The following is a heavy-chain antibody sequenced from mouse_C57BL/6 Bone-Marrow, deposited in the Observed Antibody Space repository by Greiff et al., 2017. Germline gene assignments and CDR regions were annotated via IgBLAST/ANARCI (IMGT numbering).Heavy chain of an antibody. J-gene: IGHJ3*01. CDR2: IYPGDGDT. CDR3: ARCSSGYVWFAY. D-gene: IGHD3-2*02. Sequence: VMLVESGPELVKPGASVKISCKASGYAFSSSWMNWVKQRPGKGLEWIGRIYPGDGDTNYNGKFKGKATLTADKSSSTAYMQLSSLTSEDSAVYFCARCSSGYVWFAYWGQGTLVTVSA. CDR1: GYAFSSSW. V-gene: IGHV1-82*01.